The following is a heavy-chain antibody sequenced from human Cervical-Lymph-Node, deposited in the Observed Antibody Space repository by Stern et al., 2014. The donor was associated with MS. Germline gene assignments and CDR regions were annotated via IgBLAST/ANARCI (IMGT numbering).Heavy chain of an antibody. CDR2: INPKTGAT. J-gene: IGHJ3*01. Sequence: QVQLVESGAEVEKPGASVKVSCRGSGYDFTDHYMHWVRQAPGQGLELMGWINPKTGATIYAQKFQGRVTLTRDTSNSTAYMEVGSLRSDETAVFYCVQTWHFGTSPADDWGQGTMVTVSS. CDR3: VQTWHFGTSPADD. CDR1: GYDFTDHY. V-gene: IGHV1-2*02. D-gene: IGHD1/OR15-1a*01.